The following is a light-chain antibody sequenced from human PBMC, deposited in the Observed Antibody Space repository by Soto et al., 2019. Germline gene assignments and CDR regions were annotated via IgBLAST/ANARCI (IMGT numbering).Light chain of an antibody. V-gene: IGLV1-40*01. J-gene: IGLJ3*02. CDR2: ANS. CDR1: SSNIGAGYD. CDR3: QSYDNSLSGLV. Sequence: QSVLTQPPSVSGAPGQRVTISCTGSSSNIGAGYDVQWYQQLPGTAPRLLIHANSNRPSGVPDRLSGSKSGTLGSLAITGLQAEDEGDYYCQSYDNSLSGLVVGGGTKLTVL.